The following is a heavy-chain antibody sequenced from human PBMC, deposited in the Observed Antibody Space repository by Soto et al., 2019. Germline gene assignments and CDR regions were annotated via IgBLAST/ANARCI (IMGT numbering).Heavy chain of an antibody. V-gene: IGHV4-59*01. CDR3: ARANLEMATPDFDY. Sequence: PSETLSLTCTVSGGSISSYYWSWIRQPPGKGLEWIGYIYNSGSTNYNPSLKSRVTISVDTSKNQFSLKLSSVTAADTAVYYCARANLEMATPDFDYWGQGTLVTVSS. CDR1: GGSISSYY. J-gene: IGHJ4*02. D-gene: IGHD5-12*01. CDR2: IYNSGST.